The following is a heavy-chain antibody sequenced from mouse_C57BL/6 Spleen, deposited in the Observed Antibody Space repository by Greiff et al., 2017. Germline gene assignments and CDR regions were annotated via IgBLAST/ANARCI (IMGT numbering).Heavy chain of an antibody. V-gene: IGHV1-5*01. J-gene: IGHJ2*01. CDR3: TSHNWDYFDY. D-gene: IGHD4-1*01. CDR2: IYPGNSDT. CDR1: GYTFTSYW. Sequence: EVQLQESGTVLARPGASVKMSCKTSGYTFTSYWMHWVKQRPGQGLEWIGAIYPGNSDTSYNQKFKGKANLTAVTSASTAYMELSSLTNEDSAVYYCTSHNWDYFDYWGQGTTLTVSS.